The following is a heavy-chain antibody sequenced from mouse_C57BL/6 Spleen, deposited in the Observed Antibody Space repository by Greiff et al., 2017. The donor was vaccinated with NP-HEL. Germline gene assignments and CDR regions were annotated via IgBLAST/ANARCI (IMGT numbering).Heavy chain of an antibody. J-gene: IGHJ4*01. D-gene: IGHD1-1*01. Sequence: VQLQQSGAELVKPGASVKISCKASGYAFSSYWMNWVKQRPGKGLEWIGQIYPGDGDTNYNGKFKGKATLTADKSSSTAYMQLSSLTSEDSAVYFCARRTYYDGTMDYWGQGTSVTVSS. CDR3: ARRTYYDGTMDY. CDR1: GYAFSSYW. V-gene: IGHV1-80*01. CDR2: IYPGDGDT.